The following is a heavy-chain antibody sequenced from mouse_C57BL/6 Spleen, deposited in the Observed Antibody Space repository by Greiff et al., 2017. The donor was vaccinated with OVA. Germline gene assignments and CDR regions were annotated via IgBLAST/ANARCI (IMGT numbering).Heavy chain of an antibody. CDR1: GFTFTDYY. D-gene: IGHD1-1*01. J-gene: IGHJ4*01. Sequence: EVQLQESGGGLVQPGGSLSLSCAASGFTFTDYYMSWVRQPPGKALEWLGFIRNKANGYTTEYSAYVKGRFTISRENSQSILYLQMNALRAENSATYYCARRTTVVKYYYAMDYWGQGTSVTVSS. CDR2: IRNKANGYTT. CDR3: ARRTTVVKYYYAMDY. V-gene: IGHV7-3*01.